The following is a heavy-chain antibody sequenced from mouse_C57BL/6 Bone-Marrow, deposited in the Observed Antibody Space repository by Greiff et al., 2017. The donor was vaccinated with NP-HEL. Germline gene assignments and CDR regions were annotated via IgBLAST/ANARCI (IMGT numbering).Heavy chain of an antibody. CDR3: ARRTGRKDYFDY. J-gene: IGHJ2*01. CDR1: GYAFSSSW. D-gene: IGHD4-1*01. CDR2: IYPGDGDT. V-gene: IGHV1-82*01. Sequence: LVKPGASVKISCKASGYAFSSSWMNWVKQRPGKGLEWIGRIYPGDGDTNYNGKFKGKATLTADKSSSTAYMQLSSLTSEDSAVYFCARRTGRKDYFDYWGQGTTLTVSS.